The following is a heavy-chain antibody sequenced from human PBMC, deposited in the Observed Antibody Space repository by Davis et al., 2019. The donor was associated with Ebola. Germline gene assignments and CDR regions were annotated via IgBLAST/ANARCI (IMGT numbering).Heavy chain of an antibody. CDR1: GGSFSGYY. CDR2: INHSGST. J-gene: IGHJ4*02. Sequence: PSETLSLTCAVYGGSFSGYYWSWIRQPPGKGLEWIGEINHSGSTNYNPSLKSRVTISVDTSKNQFSLKLSSVTAADTAVYYCASTFYYWGQGTLVTVSS. V-gene: IGHV4-34*01. CDR3: ASTFYY.